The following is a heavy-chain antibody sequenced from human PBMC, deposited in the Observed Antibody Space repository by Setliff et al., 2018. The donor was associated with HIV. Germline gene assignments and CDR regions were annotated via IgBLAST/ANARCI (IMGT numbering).Heavy chain of an antibody. CDR2: ISGSGGST. J-gene: IGHJ4*02. V-gene: IGHV3-23*01. CDR1: GFSFNNYA. Sequence: GGSLRLSCAASGFSFNNYAMNWVRQAPGKGLEWVSAISGSGGSTYYADSVKGRFTISRDNSKNTLYLQMNSLRAEDTAVYYCAKVTSGSYYFYYWGQGTLVTVSS. CDR3: AKVTSGSYYFYY. D-gene: IGHD6-19*01.